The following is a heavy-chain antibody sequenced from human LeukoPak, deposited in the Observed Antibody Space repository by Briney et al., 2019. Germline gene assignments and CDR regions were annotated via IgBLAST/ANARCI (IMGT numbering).Heavy chain of an antibody. Sequence: GGSLRLSCAASGFTFNIYAMSWVRQVPGEGLEWVSSITSISDGTFYADSVKGRFTISRDNSKSTLYLQMNSLRAEDTALYYCVKDRPNYFGWNGHYYTRNGDSWGQGTLVTVSS. D-gene: IGHD3-10*01. CDR2: ITSISDGT. J-gene: IGHJ5*01. CDR3: VKDRPNYFGWNGHYYTRNGDS. CDR1: GFTFNIYA. V-gene: IGHV3-23*01.